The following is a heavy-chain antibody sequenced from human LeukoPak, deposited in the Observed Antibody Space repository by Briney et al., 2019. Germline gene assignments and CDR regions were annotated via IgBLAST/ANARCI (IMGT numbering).Heavy chain of an antibody. V-gene: IGHV4-59*01. CDR3: ARLYSSSWRIDY. Sequence: SETLSLTCTVSGGSISSYYWSWIRQPPGKGLEWIGNIYYSGSTNYNPSLKSRVTISVDTSKNQFSLKLSSVTAADTAVYYCARLYSSSWRIDYWGQGTLVTVSS. CDR2: IYYSGST. D-gene: IGHD6-13*01. J-gene: IGHJ4*02. CDR1: GGSISSYY.